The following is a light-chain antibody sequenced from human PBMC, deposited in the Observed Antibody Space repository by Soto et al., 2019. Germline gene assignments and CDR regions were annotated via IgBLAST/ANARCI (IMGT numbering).Light chain of an antibody. Sequence: EIVLTQSPGTLSLSPGESAALSCRVSQTISTYLAWYQQKPGQAPRLLIYGASSRATGIPDRFSGSGSGTDFTLTISRLEPEDFAVYYCQQYGSSSWTFGQGTKVDIK. CDR3: QQYGSSSWT. V-gene: IGKV3-20*01. CDR1: QTISTY. CDR2: GAS. J-gene: IGKJ1*01.